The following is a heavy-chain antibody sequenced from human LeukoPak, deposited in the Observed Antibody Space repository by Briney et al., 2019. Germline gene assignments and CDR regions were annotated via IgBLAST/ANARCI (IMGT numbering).Heavy chain of an antibody. D-gene: IGHD3-16*02. V-gene: IGHV3-9*01. CDR1: GFTFDDYA. J-gene: IGHJ4*02. CDR2: ISWNSGSI. Sequence: GRSLRISCAASGFTFDDYAMHWVRQAPGKGLEWVSGISWNSGSIGYADSVKGRFTISRDNAKNSLYLQMNSLRAEDTALYYCAKDLHRDDYVWGSYRTGWYFDYWGQGTLVTVSS. CDR3: AKDLHRDDYVWGSYRTGWYFDY.